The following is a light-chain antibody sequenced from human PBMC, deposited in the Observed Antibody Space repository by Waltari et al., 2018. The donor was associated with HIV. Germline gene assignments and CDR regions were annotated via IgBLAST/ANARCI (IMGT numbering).Light chain of an antibody. CDR3: GTWDSSVSAGV. J-gene: IGLJ3*02. V-gene: IGLV1-51*01. CDR1: PSNIGKNY. Sequence: QSVLPQPPSLSAAPGQKVTISCSGRPSNIGKNYVSWYQQLPETSPKLIIYDNNKRPSGIPDRFSGSKSGTSATLAISGLRTGDEADYYCGTWDSSVSAGVFGGGTKLTVL. CDR2: DNN.